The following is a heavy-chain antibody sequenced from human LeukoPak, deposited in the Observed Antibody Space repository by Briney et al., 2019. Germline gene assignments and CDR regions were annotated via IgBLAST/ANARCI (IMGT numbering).Heavy chain of an antibody. J-gene: IGHJ3*02. CDR3: AREGGGARVKTGVTGHIQTDAFDI. CDR2: IIPIFGTA. D-gene: IGHD7-27*01. Sequence: SVKVSCTASGGTFSSYAISWVRQAPGQGLEWMGGIIPIFGTANFAQKFQGRVTITADKSTSTAYMELSSLRSEDTAVYYCAREGGGARVKTGVTGHIQTDAFDIWGQGTMVTVSS. V-gene: IGHV1-69*06. CDR1: GGTFSSYA.